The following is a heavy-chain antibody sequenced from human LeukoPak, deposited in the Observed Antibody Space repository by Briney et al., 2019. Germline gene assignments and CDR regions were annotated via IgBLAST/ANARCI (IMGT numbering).Heavy chain of an antibody. CDR3: ATSKLEWLFNFYY. J-gene: IGHJ4*02. Sequence: PGGSLRLSCAASGFTFSSYWMSWVRQAPGKGLEWVANIRQDGNEKYYVDSVKGRFIISRDSAKNSLYLQINSLRAEDTAVYFCATSKLEWLFNFYYWGQGTLVTVSS. D-gene: IGHD3-3*01. CDR1: GFTFSSYW. V-gene: IGHV3-7*03. CDR2: IRQDGNEK.